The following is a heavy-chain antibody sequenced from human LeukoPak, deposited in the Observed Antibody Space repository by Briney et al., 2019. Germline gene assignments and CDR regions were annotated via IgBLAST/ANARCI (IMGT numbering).Heavy chain of an antibody. CDR3: AGVAYCAGDCHHMDS. CDR1: GFTFSSYE. Sequence: GGSLRLSCAVSGFTFSSYEMNWVRQAPGKGLEWVSYISSSGGTMYYADSVKGRFTISRDNAKNSLYLQMNSLRAEDTAVYYCAGVAYCAGDCHHMDSWGQGTLVTVSS. J-gene: IGHJ4*02. CDR2: ISSSGGTM. D-gene: IGHD2-21*02. V-gene: IGHV3-48*03.